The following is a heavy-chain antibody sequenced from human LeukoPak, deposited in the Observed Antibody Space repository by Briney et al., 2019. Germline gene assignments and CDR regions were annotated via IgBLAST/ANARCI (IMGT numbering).Heavy chain of an antibody. CDR2: INPNNGGT. D-gene: IGHD5/OR15-5a*01. V-gene: IGHV1-2*02. CDR3: ARDLARGDSVYVLYH. CDR1: GYTITGYC. J-gene: IGHJ5*02. Sequence: ASVKVSCKASGYTITGYCMHWVRQAPGQGLEWMGWINPNNGGTNYAQKFQGRVTMTRDTSISTAYMELRRLRSDDTAVYYGARDLARGDSVYVLYHWGEGTLVTVSS.